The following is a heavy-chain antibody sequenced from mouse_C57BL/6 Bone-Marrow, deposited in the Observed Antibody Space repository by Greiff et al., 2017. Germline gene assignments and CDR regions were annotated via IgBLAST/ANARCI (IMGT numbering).Heavy chain of an antibody. D-gene: IGHD1-1*01. J-gene: IGHJ1*03. CDR3: SRQVTTVLATKYFDV. CDR1: GFTFSSYT. V-gene: IGHV5-9*01. Sequence: EVKLMESGGGLVKPGGSLKPSCAASGFTFSSYTMSWVRQTPEKRLQWVAAISGGGGNTYYPDSVKGRFTISRDNDKNIRYLQMSSLRSEDTALYYCSRQVTTVLATKYFDVWGTGTTVTVSS. CDR2: ISGGGGNT.